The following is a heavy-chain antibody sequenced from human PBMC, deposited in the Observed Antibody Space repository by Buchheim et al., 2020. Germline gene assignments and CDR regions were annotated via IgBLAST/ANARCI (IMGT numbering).Heavy chain of an antibody. J-gene: IGHJ4*02. CDR2: IYPGDSDT. CDR3: ARRKGLYISSSSFDF. CDR1: GYSFATYW. V-gene: IGHV5-51*01. Sequence: EVQLVQSGADVKKPGESLKISCKGSGYSFATYWIAWVRQMPGKGLEWMGLIYPGDSDTRYSSSFQGQVTISADKSVRTAYPQWSSLRASDTAIYYCARRKGLYISSSSFDFWGQGTL. D-gene: IGHD6-6*01.